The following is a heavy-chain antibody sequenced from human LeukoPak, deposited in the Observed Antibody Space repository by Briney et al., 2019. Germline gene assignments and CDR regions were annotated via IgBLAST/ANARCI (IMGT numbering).Heavy chain of an antibody. CDR2: IYYSGST. V-gene: IGHV4-59*01. D-gene: IGHD6-6*01. Sequence: SETLSLTCTVSGGSISSYYWSWVRQPPGKGLGWSGYIYYSGSTNYNPSLKSRVTISVDTSKNQFSLKLSSVTAADTAVYYCARGSDWFDPWGQGTLVTVSS. CDR3: ARGSDWFDP. CDR1: GGSISSYY. J-gene: IGHJ5*02.